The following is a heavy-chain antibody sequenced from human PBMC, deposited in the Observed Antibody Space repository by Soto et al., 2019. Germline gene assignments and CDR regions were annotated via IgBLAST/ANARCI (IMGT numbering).Heavy chain of an antibody. V-gene: IGHV3-7*01. Sequence: XQFLPLSCASSGDTLKFHCLSWVRQTPGKGLEWLGTIKLDASEKKYVDSVKGRFTMSRDNAKNSLYLQMDSLRAEDTAVYYCASDSGYGSGASVTHYVDFWGRGTLXTV. CDR1: GDTLKFHC. CDR2: IKLDASEK. CDR3: ASDSGYGSGASVTHYVDF. J-gene: IGHJ4*01. D-gene: IGHD3-10*01.